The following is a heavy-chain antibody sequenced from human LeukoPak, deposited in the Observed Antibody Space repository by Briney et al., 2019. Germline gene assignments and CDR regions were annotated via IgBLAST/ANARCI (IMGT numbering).Heavy chain of an antibody. D-gene: IGHD3-22*01. J-gene: IGHJ4*02. V-gene: IGHV3-23*01. Sequence: GGSLRLSCAASGFTFSNHAMSWVRQAPGKGLQWVSAISGGGVAIYYADSVEGRFTISRDNSKNTLYLQMNSLRAEDTAVYYCAKDGFDYYDSSGYYYFNYWGQGTLVTVSS. CDR1: GFTFSNHA. CDR2: ISGGGVAI. CDR3: AKDGFDYYDSSGYYYFNY.